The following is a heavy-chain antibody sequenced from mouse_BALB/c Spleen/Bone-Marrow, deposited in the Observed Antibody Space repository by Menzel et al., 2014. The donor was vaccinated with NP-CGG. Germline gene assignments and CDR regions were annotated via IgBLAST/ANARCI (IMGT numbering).Heavy chain of an antibody. CDR3: SRGEDYDGYAMDY. D-gene: IGHD2-4*01. CDR2: ISGGSSSI. V-gene: IGHV5-17*02. Sequence: EVQLQQSGGGLVQPGGSRKLSCAASGFTFSNFGMHWVRQAPEKGLEWVAYISGGSSSIYYGDTVKGRFTISRDNPKNTLFLQMTSLRSEDTAMYFCSRGEDYDGYAMDYWVKEPQSPSPQ. CDR1: GFTFSNFG. J-gene: IGHJ4*01.